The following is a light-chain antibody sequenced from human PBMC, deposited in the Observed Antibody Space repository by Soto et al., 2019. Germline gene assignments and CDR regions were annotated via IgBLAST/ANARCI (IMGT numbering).Light chain of an antibody. CDR1: SSVVVAYNF. J-gene: IGLJ1*01. Sequence: QSALPQPASVSGSPGQSITISCSGTSSVVVAYNFVSWYQVHPGRAPQPIISEVTVRPSGVSHRFSGPKSGNSASLTISGLQAEDEADYYCTSYTTTRTPYVSGSGTELTVL. V-gene: IGLV2-14*01. CDR2: EVT. CDR3: TSYTTTRTPYV.